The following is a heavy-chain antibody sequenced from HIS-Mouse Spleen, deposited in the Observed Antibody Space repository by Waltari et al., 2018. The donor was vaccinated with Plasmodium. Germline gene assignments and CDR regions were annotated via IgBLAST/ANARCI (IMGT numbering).Heavy chain of an antibody. J-gene: IGHJ4*02. CDR2: IGTSGDT. CDR3: ARGPTYSSSYYFDY. CDR1: GFTFSSYD. Sequence: EVQLVESGGGLVQPGGSLRLSCAASGFTFSSYDMHWVRQATGKGLEWVSCIGTSGDTDYPGSVNGRFTISRENAKNSLYLQMNSLRAGDTAVYYCARGPTYSSSYYFDYWGQGTLVTVSS. V-gene: IGHV3-13*01. D-gene: IGHD6-6*01.